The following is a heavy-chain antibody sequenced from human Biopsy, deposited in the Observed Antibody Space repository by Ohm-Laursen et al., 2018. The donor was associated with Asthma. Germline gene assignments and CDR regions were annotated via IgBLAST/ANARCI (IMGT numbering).Heavy chain of an antibody. D-gene: IGHD3-10*01. CDR1: GSRFSDYW. Sequence: GSVTLSCACSGSRFSDYWMGWVGRGPGRALEWLANIKHDGSENNHVDSLKGRFTISRDNAKNSLYLQMNSLRSEDTAVYYCARDREVYGSGIGALYYYYYYGMDVWGQGTTVTVSS. V-gene: IGHV3-7*03. CDR3: ARDREVYGSGIGALYYYYYYGMDV. J-gene: IGHJ6*01. CDR2: IKHDGSEN.